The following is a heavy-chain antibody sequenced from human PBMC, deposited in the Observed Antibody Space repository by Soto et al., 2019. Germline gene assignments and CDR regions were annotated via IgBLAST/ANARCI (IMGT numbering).Heavy chain of an antibody. Sequence: GGSLRLSCAASGFTFSNYAMIWVRQAPGKGLEWVSAISGNGGGTSYVDSVKGRFTISRDNSRNTLYLQMNSLRAEDTALYYCARDPNGDHIGAFDFPGQGTMVTVSS. J-gene: IGHJ3*01. V-gene: IGHV3-23*01. D-gene: IGHD4-17*01. CDR1: GFTFSNYA. CDR2: ISGNGGGT. CDR3: ARDPNGDHIGAFDF.